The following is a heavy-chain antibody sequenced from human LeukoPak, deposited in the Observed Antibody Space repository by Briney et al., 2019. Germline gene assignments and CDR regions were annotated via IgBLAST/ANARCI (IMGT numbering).Heavy chain of an antibody. CDR1: GYTFTTYY. V-gene: IGHV1-46*01. Sequence: ASVKVSCKASGYTFTTYYMHWVRQAPGQGLEWMGTINPSDGSTSYAQKFQGRVTMTRDMSTSTAYMELRSLRSDDTAVYYCARDHRSYYPTEVDYWGQGTLVTVSS. D-gene: IGHD1-26*01. J-gene: IGHJ4*02. CDR2: INPSDGST. CDR3: ARDHRSYYPTEVDY.